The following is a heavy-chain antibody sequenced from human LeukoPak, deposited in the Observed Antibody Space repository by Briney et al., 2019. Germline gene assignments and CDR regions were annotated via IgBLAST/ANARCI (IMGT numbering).Heavy chain of an antibody. CDR2: IYTTGST. Sequence: SQTLSLTCSVSGDSISSGSYYWSWIRQPAGKGLEWIGRIYTTGSTNYNPSLKSRVTISVDTSENQFSLRLSSVTAADTAVYYCARGSLGREVSAFFKNWGQGILVTVSS. J-gene: IGHJ4*02. V-gene: IGHV4-61*02. CDR3: ARGSLGREVSAFFKN. D-gene: IGHD5/OR15-5a*01. CDR1: GDSISSGSYY.